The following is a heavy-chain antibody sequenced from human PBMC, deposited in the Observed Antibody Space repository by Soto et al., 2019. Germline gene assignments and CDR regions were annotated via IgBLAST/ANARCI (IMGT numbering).Heavy chain of an antibody. V-gene: IGHV6-1*01. CDR2: TYYRSKWYN. Sequence: SQTLSLTCDISGDSVSSNSAAWNWIRQSPSRGLEWLGRTYYRSKWYNEYALSVKSRITINPDTSKNQFSLKLRSVTPEDTAVYYCARGQWVDFDYWGQGTLVTVSS. CDR3: ARGQWVDFDY. J-gene: IGHJ4*02. CDR1: GDSVSSNSAA. D-gene: IGHD6-19*01.